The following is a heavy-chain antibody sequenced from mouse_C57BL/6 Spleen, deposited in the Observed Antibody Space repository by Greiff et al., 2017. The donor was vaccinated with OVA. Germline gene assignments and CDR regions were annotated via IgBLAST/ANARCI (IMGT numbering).Heavy chain of an antibody. CDR2: INPNNGGT. CDR3: ARSPPSGYAMDY. CDR1: GYTFTDYY. V-gene: IGHV1-26*01. Sequence: EVQLQQSGPELVKPGASVKISCKASGYTFTDYYMNWVKQSHGKSLEWIGDINPNNGGTSYNQKFKGKATLTVDKSSSTAYMELRSLTSEDSAVYYCARSPPSGYAMDYWGQGTSVTVSS. J-gene: IGHJ4*01.